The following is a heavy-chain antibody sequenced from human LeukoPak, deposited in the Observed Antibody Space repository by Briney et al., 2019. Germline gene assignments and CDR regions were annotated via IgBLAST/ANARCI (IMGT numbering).Heavy chain of an antibody. J-gene: IGHJ4*02. V-gene: IGHV3-21*04. CDR1: GFIVTDAW. CDR3: ARDLTGDGVDY. CDR2: ISSSSSYI. D-gene: IGHD1-20*01. Sequence: GGSLRLSCAPSGFIVTDAWMSWVRQAPGKGLEWVSSISSSSSYIYYADSVKGQFTISRDNSKNTLYLQMNSLRAEDTAVYYCARDLTGDGVDYWGQGTLVTVSS.